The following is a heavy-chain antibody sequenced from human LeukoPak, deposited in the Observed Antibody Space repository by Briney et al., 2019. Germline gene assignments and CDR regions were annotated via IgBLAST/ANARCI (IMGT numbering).Heavy chain of an antibody. CDR3: ARGSTYYDFSSDAFDI. CDR2: INPSGGST. D-gene: IGHD3-3*01. CDR1: GYTFTSYY. J-gene: IGHJ3*02. Sequence: ASVKVSCKASGYTFTSYYMHWVRQAPGQGLERMGIINPSGGSTSYAQKFQGGVTMTRDTSTSTVYMELSSLRSEDTAVYYCARGSTYYDFSSDAFDIWGQGTMVTVSS. V-gene: IGHV1-46*03.